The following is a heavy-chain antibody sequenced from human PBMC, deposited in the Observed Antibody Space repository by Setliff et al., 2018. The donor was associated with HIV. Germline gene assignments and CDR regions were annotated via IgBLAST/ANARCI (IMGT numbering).Heavy chain of an antibody. Sequence: GGSLRLSCAASGFTFDDYGMNWVRQAPGKGLEWVSSINWNGGSTGYADSVKGRFTISRDNAKKSLYLQMNSLRAEDTALYYCARDEGYYDSSGYSVGDYWGQGTLV. J-gene: IGHJ4*02. V-gene: IGHV3-20*04. D-gene: IGHD3-22*01. CDR2: INWNGGST. CDR1: GFTFDDYG. CDR3: ARDEGYYDSSGYSVGDY.